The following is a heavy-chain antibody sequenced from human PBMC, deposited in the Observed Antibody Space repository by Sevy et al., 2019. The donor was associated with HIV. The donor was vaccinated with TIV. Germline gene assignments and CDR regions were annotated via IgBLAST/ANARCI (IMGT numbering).Heavy chain of an antibody. Sequence: SETLSLTCAVYGGSFSGYYWSWIRQPPGKGLEWIGEITHSGTTKYNPSLKSRVIISVDTSKNQFSLKLSSVTAADTAVYYRARGIIEDYYYGMDIWGQGTTVTVSS. CDR3: ARGIIEDYYYGMDI. CDR1: GGSFSGYY. CDR2: ITHSGTT. J-gene: IGHJ6*02. V-gene: IGHV4-34*01. D-gene: IGHD1-20*01.